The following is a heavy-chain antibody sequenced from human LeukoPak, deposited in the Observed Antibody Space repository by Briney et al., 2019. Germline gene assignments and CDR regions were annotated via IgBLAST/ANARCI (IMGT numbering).Heavy chain of an antibody. CDR3: ARSGVDIVATIPVFDY. V-gene: IGHV4-38-2*02. CDR1: GYSISSGYY. Sequence: SETLSLTCTVSGYSISSGYYWGWIRQPPGKGLEWIGSIYHSGSTYYNPSLKSRVTISVDTSKNQFSLKLSSVTAADTAVYYCARSGVDIVATIPVFDYWGQGTLVTVSS. CDR2: IYHSGST. J-gene: IGHJ4*02. D-gene: IGHD5-12*01.